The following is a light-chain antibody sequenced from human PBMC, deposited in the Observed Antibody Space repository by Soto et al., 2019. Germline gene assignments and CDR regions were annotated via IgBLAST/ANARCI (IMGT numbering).Light chain of an antibody. J-gene: IGKJ5*01. CDR2: DAS. CDR1: QSVSSY. V-gene: IGKV3-11*01. CDR3: QQRSNWPIT. Sequence: EIVLTQSPATLSLSPGERATLSCMASQSVSSYLAWYQQKACQAPRLLLYDASNRATGIPARFSGSGSGTDFTLTISSLEPEDFAVYYCQQRSNWPITFGQGTRLEMK.